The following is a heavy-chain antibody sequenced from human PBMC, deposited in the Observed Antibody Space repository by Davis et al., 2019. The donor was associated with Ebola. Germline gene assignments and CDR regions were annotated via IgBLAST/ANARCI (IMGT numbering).Heavy chain of an antibody. V-gene: IGHV3-72*01. CDR3: TTERWPRGEDV. Sequence: GESLKISCAASGFTLSDHYMDWVRQTPGMGLEWVARTRNKANSYSTEYAASVKGRFTISRDDSKSSLYLQMNSLKTDDTALYYCTTERWPRGEDVWGKGTTVTVSS. D-gene: IGHD2-21*01. J-gene: IGHJ6*04. CDR1: GFTLSDHY. CDR2: TRNKANSYST.